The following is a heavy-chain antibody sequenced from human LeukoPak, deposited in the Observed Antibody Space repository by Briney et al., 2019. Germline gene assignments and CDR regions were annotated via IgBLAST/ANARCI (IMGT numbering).Heavy chain of an antibody. V-gene: IGHV3-33*01. CDR1: GLTFRNYG. CDR3: ARRRYNWNAIDY. CDR2: IWYDGSNK. J-gene: IGHJ4*02. Sequence: GGSLRLSCAASGLTFRNYGMHWVRQAPGKGLEWVAVIWYDGSNKYYADSVKGRFTISRDNSKDTLYLQMNSLRAEDTAVYYCARRRYNWNAIDYWGQGTLVTVSS. D-gene: IGHD1-20*01.